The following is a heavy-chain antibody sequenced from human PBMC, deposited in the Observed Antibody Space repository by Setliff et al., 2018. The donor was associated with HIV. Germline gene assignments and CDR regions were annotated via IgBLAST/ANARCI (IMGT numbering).Heavy chain of an antibody. V-gene: IGHV4-31*02. CDR3: ARDQRLQGVQPPYWYFDL. Sequence: SETLSLTCTVSGHSISSGGYYWNWIRQRPGKGLEWIGYIYDSGSADYNPSLKSRVTISVDTSKNQFSLKVSSVIDADTAMYYCARDQRLQGVQPPYWYFDLWGRGTLVTVSS. CDR1: GHSISSGGYY. CDR2: IYDSGSA. J-gene: IGHJ2*01. D-gene: IGHD3-10*01.